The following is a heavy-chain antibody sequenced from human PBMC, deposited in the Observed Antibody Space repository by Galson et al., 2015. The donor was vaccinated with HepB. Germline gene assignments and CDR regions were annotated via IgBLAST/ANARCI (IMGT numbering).Heavy chain of an antibody. CDR1: GGTFSSYA. V-gene: IGHV1-69*13. CDR3: ARVLAYCGGDCYTFDY. J-gene: IGHJ4*02. Sequence: SVKVSCKASGGTFSSYAISWVRQAPGQGLEWMGGIIPIFGTANYAQKFQGRVTITADESTSTAYMELSSLRSEDTAVYYCARVLAYCGGDCYTFDYWGQGTLVTVSS. CDR2: IIPIFGTA. D-gene: IGHD2-21*02.